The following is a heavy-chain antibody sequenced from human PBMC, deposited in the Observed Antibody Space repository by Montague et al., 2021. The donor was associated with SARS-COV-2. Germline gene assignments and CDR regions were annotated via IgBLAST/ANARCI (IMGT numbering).Heavy chain of an antibody. J-gene: IGHJ3*02. D-gene: IGHD5-12*01. CDR2: IYDSGST. CDR3: ARRGRKHLPVATTIGGVDI. V-gene: IGHV4-39*02. CDR1: GGSISSSNYY. Sequence: SETLSLTCTVSGGSISSSNYYWDWIRQPPGKGLEWIGSIYDSGSTYYNPSLKSRVTISVDTSKNHFSLKLSSVTAADTAVYYCARRGRKHLPVATTIGGVDIWGQGTMVTASS.